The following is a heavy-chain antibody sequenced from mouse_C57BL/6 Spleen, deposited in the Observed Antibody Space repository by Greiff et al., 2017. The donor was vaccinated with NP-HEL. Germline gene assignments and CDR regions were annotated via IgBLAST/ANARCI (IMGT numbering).Heavy chain of an antibody. CDR3: ARKDYSNYVFAY. CDR1: GFTFSSYT. Sequence: EVQRVESGGGLVKPGGSLKLSCAASGFTFSSYTMSWVRQTPEKRLEWVATICGGGGNTYYPDSVKGRFTISRDNAKNTLYLQMSSLRSEDTALYYCARKDYSNYVFAYWGKGALVTVSA. D-gene: IGHD2-5*01. J-gene: IGHJ3*01. V-gene: IGHV5-9*01. CDR2: ICGGGGNT.